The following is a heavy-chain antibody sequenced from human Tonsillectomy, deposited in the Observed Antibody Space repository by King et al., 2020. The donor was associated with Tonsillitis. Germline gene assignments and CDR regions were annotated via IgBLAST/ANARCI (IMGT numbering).Heavy chain of an antibody. CDR1: GFTFSTFG. J-gene: IGHJ6*02. Sequence: GQLVQSGGGLVQRGGSLRLSCAASGFTFSTFGMNWVRQAPGKGLEWVSYISSSSSSMYYADSVKGRFTISRDNAKNSLHLQMNSLRDEDTAVYYCATLPRGDPDYYYYYGMDVWGQGTTVTVSS. CDR3: ATLPRGDPDYYYYYGMDV. V-gene: IGHV3-48*02. D-gene: IGHD2-21*02. CDR2: ISSSSSSM.